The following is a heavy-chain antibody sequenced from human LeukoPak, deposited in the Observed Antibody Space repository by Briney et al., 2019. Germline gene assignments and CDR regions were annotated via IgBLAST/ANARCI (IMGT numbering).Heavy chain of an antibody. Sequence: GGSLRLSCAASGFTFDDYAMHWVRHAPGKGLEWVSGISWNSGSIGYADSVKGRFTISRDNAKNSLYLQMNSLRAEDMALYYCAKEEYSGSYSLWGQGTLVTVSS. CDR3: AKEEYSGSYSL. D-gene: IGHD1-26*01. CDR2: ISWNSGSI. V-gene: IGHV3-9*03. CDR1: GFTFDDYA. J-gene: IGHJ4*02.